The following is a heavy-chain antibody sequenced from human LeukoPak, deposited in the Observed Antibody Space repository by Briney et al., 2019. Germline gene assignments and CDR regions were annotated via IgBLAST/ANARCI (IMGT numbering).Heavy chain of an antibody. CDR1: GYTFTGYY. V-gene: IGHV1-2*06. J-gene: IGHJ4*02. Sequence: ASVKVSCKASGYTFTGYYMHWVRQAPGQGLEWMGRINLNSGGTNYAQKFQGRVTMTRDTSISTAYMELSRLRSDDTAVYYCAVIVGATTYDYWGQGTLVTVSS. CDR2: INLNSGGT. D-gene: IGHD1-26*01. CDR3: AVIVGATTYDY.